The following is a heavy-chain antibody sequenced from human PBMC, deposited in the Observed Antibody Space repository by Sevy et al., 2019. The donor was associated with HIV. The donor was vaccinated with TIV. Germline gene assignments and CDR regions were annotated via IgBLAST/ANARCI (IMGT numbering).Heavy chain of an antibody. CDR1: GFTFSDYY. V-gene: IGHV3-11*04. CDR2: TSSSGSTI. D-gene: IGHD3-3*01. Sequence: GGSLRLSCAASGFTFSDYYMSWIRQAPGKGLEWVSYTSSSGSTIYYADSVKGRFTISRDNAKNSLYLQMNSLRAEDTAVYYCARDSSPPYYDFWSGHRYYYYGMDVWGQGTTVTVSS. J-gene: IGHJ6*02. CDR3: ARDSSPPYYDFWSGHRYYYYGMDV.